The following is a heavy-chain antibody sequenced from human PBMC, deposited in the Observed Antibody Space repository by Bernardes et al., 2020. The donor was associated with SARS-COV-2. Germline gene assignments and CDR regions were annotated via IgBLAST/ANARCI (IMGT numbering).Heavy chain of an antibody. CDR1: GFPFSSYG. Sequence: GSLRLPCSASGFPFSSYGMHGVRQAPGKGLAWGAVIWYDGSNKYYADSVKGRFTISRDNSKNTLYLQMNSLRAEDTAVYYCAREYIAAAGRAPDYWGQGTLVTVSS. CDR3: AREYIAAAGRAPDY. V-gene: IGHV3-33*01. D-gene: IGHD6-13*01. J-gene: IGHJ4*02. CDR2: IWYDGSNK.